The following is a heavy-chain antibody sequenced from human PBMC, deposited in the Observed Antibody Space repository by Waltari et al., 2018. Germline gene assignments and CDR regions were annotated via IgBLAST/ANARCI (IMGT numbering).Heavy chain of an antibody. D-gene: IGHD3-22*01. J-gene: IGHJ5*02. CDR3: ARAFYYYDSSGYYRP. CDR2: IYTSGST. Sequence: QVQLQESGPGLVKPSQTLSLTCTVSGGSISSGSYYWSWIRQPAGKGLEWIGRIYTSGSTNYNPSLKSRVTISVDTSKNQFSLKLSSVTAADTAVYYCARAFYYYDSSGYYRPWGQGTLVTVSS. V-gene: IGHV4-61*02. CDR1: GGSISSGSYY.